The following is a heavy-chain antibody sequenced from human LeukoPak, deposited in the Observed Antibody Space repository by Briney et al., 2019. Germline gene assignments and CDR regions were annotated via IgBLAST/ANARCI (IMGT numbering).Heavy chain of an antibody. Sequence: ASVKVSCKASGYTFTSYDINWVRQATGQGLEWMGWMNPNSGNTGYAQKFQGRVTMTRNTSISTAYMELSSLRSEDTAVYYCARGGPDSSGRHPQHYYYYYYGMDVWGQGTTVTVSS. V-gene: IGHV1-8*01. J-gene: IGHJ6*02. CDR1: GYTFTSYD. CDR3: ARGGPDSSGRHPQHYYYYYYGMDV. CDR2: MNPNSGNT. D-gene: IGHD6-19*01.